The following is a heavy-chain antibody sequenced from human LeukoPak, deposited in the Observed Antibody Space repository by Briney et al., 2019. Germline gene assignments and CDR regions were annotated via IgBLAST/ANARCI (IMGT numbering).Heavy chain of an antibody. D-gene: IGHD4-17*01. CDR2: ISGSVGST. V-gene: IGHV3-23*01. CDR1: GFTFRSYA. J-gene: IGHJ4*02. Sequence: SGGSLRLSCAASGFTFRSYAMSWVRQAPGKGLEWVSGISGSVGSTYYEDSVKGRFTISRDNSKHTLYLQMNSLRAEDTAVYYCAKDMGYGDYAVSPPFDYWGQGTLVTVSS. CDR3: AKDMGYGDYAVSPPFDY.